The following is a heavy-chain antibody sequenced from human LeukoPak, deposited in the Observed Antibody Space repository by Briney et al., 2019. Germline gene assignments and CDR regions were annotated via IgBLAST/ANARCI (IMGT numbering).Heavy chain of an antibody. V-gene: IGHV3-33*01. J-gene: IGHJ4*02. CDR2: IWYDGSNK. D-gene: IGHD3-22*01. CDR3: ARSYYYDSSDYYYPDY. Sequence: GRSLRLSCAASEFTFSSYGMHWVRQAPGKGLEWVAVIWYDGSNKYYADSVKGRFSISRDNSKNTLYLQMNSLRAEDTAVYYCARSYYYDSSDYYYPDYWGQGTLVTVSS. CDR1: EFTFSSYG.